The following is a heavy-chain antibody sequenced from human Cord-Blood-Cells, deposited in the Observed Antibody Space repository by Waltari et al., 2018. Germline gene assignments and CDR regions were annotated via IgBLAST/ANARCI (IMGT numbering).Heavy chain of an antibody. V-gene: IGHV3-30*03. CDR2: ISYDGSNK. D-gene: IGHD5-18*01. CDR1: GFTFSSYG. Sequence: QVQLVESGGGVVQPGRSLRLSCAASGFTFSSYGMHWVRQAPGKGLEWVAVISYDGSNKYYADSVKGRFTISRDNSKNTLYLQMNSLRAEDTAVYYCARDDTANNAFDIWGQGTMVTVSS. J-gene: IGHJ3*02. CDR3: ARDDTANNAFDI.